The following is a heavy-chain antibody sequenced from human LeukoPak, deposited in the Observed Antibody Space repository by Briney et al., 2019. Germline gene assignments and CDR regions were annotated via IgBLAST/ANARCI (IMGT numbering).Heavy chain of an antibody. V-gene: IGHV4-31*03. J-gene: IGHJ6*02. CDR1: GGSISSGGYY. Sequence: SETLSLTCTVSGGSISSGGYYWSWIRQHPGKGLEWIGYIYFSGSTFYNPSLKSRVTISLDTSKNQFSLKLSSVTAADTAVYYCATSVRIRGYYGMDVWGQGTTVTVSS. CDR3: ATSVRIRGYYGMDV. D-gene: IGHD3-10*01. CDR2: IYFSGST.